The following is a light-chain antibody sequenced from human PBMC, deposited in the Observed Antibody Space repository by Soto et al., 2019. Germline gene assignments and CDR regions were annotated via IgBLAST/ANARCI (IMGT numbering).Light chain of an antibody. CDR3: QQLNSYPST. CDR2: AAS. J-gene: IGKJ3*01. CDR1: QGISSY. Sequence: DIQLTQSPSFLSASVGDRVTITCRASQGISSYLAWYQQKPGRAPKLLIYAASTLQSGVPSRFSGSGFGTELTLTFSSLQPEDFATYYCQQLNSYPSTFGPGTKVDIK. V-gene: IGKV1-9*01.